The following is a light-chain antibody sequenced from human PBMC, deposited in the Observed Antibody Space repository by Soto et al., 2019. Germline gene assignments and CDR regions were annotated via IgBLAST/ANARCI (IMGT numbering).Light chain of an antibody. CDR2: KAS. CDR3: QQYSSYSPYT. Sequence: DIQMTRSPSTLSASVGDRVTITCRASQSISSWLAWYLQKPGKAPKLLIYKASTLQDGVPSRFSGSGSGTEFTLTISSLQPDDFATYYCQQYSSYSPYTFGQGTKLEIK. V-gene: IGKV1-5*03. CDR1: QSISSW. J-gene: IGKJ2*01.